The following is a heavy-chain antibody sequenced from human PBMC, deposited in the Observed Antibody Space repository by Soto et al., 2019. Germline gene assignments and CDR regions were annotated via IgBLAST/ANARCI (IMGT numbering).Heavy chain of an antibody. J-gene: IGHJ5*02. CDR1: GFTFSSYS. CDR2: ISSSSSYI. CDR3: ARGGGEDSSGPMWFDP. V-gene: IGHV3-21*01. Sequence: EVQLVESGGGLVKPGGSLRLSCAASGFTFSSYSMNWVRQAPGKGLEWVSSISSSSSYIYYADSVKGRFTISRHNAKKSLYLQMNSLRAEDTAVYYCARGGGEDSSGPMWFDPWGQGTLVTVSS. D-gene: IGHD3-22*01.